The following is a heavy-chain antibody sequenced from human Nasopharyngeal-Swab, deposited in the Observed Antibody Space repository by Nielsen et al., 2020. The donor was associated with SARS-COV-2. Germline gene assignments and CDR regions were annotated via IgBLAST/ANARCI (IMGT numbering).Heavy chain of an antibody. CDR3: AKLPHGTYYDYFDY. CDR2: ISGSGGST. CDR1: GFTFSNYA. D-gene: IGHD1-26*01. J-gene: IGHJ4*02. Sequence: GESLKISCAASGFTFSNYAMNWVRQVPGKGLEWVSAISGSGGSTYYADSEKGRFTISRDNSKNTLYLQMNSLRAEDTALYYCAKLPHGTYYDYFDYWGQGTLVTGLL. V-gene: IGHV3-23*01.